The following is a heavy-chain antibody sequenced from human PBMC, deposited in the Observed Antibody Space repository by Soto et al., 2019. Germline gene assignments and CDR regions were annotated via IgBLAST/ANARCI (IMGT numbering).Heavy chain of an antibody. J-gene: IGHJ4*02. Sequence: QLQLQESGPGLVKPSETLSLTCTVSGGSISSSSYYWGWIRQPPGKGLEWIGSIYYSGSTYYNPSLKSRVTISVDTSKNQFSLKLSSVTAADTAVYYCARHESADHVWGSYRYSSPLFDYWGQGTLVTVSS. CDR1: GGSISSSSYY. V-gene: IGHV4-39*01. CDR3: ARHESADHVWGSYRYSSPLFDY. CDR2: IYYSGST. D-gene: IGHD3-16*02.